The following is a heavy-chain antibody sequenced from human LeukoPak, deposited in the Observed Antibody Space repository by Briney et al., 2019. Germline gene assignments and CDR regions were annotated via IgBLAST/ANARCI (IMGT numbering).Heavy chain of an antibody. Sequence: SETLSLTCAVYGGSFSGYYWSWIRQPPGKGLEWIGEINHSGSTNYNPSLKSRVTISVDTSKNQFSLKLRSVTAADTAVYCCASWGTGTSYYYMDVWGKGTTVTVSS. V-gene: IGHV4-34*01. CDR3: ASWGTGTSYYYMDV. D-gene: IGHD2-8*02. CDR1: GGSFSGYY. J-gene: IGHJ6*03. CDR2: INHSGST.